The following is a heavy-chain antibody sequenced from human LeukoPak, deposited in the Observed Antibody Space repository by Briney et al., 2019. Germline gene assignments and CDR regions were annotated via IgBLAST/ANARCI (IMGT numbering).Heavy chain of an antibody. V-gene: IGHV3-48*04. CDR1: GFPFTNYS. CDR2: ITSSSSTI. D-gene: IGHD3-22*01. CDR3: ARAYDSSGYYYVSPFDY. Sequence: PGGSLRLSCAASGFPFTNYSMNWVRQAPGKGLEWISYITSSSSTIYYADSVKGRFTISRDNAKNSLYLQMNSLRAEDTAVYYCARAYDSSGYYYVSPFDYWGQGTLVTVSS. J-gene: IGHJ4*02.